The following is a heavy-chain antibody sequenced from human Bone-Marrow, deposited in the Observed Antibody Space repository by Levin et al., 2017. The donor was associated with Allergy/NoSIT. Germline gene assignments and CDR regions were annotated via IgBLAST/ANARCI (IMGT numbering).Heavy chain of an antibody. D-gene: IGHD6-13*01. V-gene: IGHV3-48*01. Sequence: GESLKISCAASGFTFSSHDMNWVRQAPGKGLEWVSFISSSSSIIHYADSVKGRFTISRDNAKNSLYLQMNSLSAEDTAVYYCARDKVREQQLVKPDYWGQGTLVTVSS. CDR3: ARDKVREQQLVKPDY. CDR1: GFTFSSHD. CDR2: ISSSSSII. J-gene: IGHJ4*02.